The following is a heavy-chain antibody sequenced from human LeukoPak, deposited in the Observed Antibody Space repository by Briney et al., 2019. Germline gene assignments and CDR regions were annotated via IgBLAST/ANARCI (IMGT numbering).Heavy chain of an antibody. D-gene: IGHD1-1*01. V-gene: IGHV3-21*01. CDR2: ISSSSGSI. Sequence: PGGSLRLSYAASGFTFSSYSMNWVRQAPGKGLEWVSSISSSSGSIYYADSVKGRFTISRDNAKNSVYLQMNSLRAEDTAVYYCARDWNYFSCWGQGTLVTVSS. J-gene: IGHJ4*02. CDR1: GFTFSSYS. CDR3: ARDWNYFSC.